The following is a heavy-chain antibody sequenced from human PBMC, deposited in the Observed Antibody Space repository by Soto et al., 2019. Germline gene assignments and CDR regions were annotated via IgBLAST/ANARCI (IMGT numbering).Heavy chain of an antibody. J-gene: IGHJ4*01. CDR1: GGSISSGGYS. Sequence: PSVTLSLTCAVSGGSISSGGYSWSWIRQPPGKGLEWIGYIYDSGRTYYNPSLKSRVAISVDTSKNQFSLRLSSVTAADTAIYYCARGSGYTAIDFWGQGTLVTVSS. CDR3: ARGSGYTAIDF. V-gene: IGHV4-61*08. CDR2: IYDSGRT. D-gene: IGHD3-22*01.